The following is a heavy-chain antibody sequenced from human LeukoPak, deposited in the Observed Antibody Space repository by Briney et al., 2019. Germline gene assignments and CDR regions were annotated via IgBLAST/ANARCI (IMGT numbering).Heavy chain of an antibody. Sequence: PSETLSLTCTVSGGSISSYYWSWIRQPPGKGLEWIGYIYYSGSTNYNPSLKSRVTISVDTSKNQFSLKLSSVTAADTAVYYCARAGQYDFWSGYSFDYWGQGTLVTVSS. D-gene: IGHD3-3*01. CDR2: IYYSGST. J-gene: IGHJ4*02. CDR3: ARAGQYDFWSGYSFDY. CDR1: GGSISSYY. V-gene: IGHV4-59*01.